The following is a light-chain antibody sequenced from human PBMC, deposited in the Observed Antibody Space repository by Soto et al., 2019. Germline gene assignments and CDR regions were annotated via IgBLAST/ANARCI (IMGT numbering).Light chain of an antibody. V-gene: IGKV3-15*01. CDR2: GAS. CDR1: QSVSSN. J-gene: IGKJ1*01. CDR3: QQYNNWPRT. Sequence: EILITQSPATLSVSPGERATLSCRASQSVSSNLAWYQQKPGQAPRLLIYGASTRATGIPARFSGSGSGTEFTLPISRLQSEDFEVYYCQQYNNWPRTFGQGTKVDIK.